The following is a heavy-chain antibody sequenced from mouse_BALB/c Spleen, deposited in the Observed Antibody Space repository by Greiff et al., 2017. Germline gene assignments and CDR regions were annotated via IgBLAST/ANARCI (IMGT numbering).Heavy chain of an antibody. CDR2: ISSGSSTI. CDR1: GFTFSSFG. J-gene: IGHJ4*01. V-gene: IGHV5-17*02. D-gene: IGHD2-3*01. CDR3: ASSDGYYNAMDY. Sequence: EVHLVESGGGLVQPGGSRKLSCAASGFTFSSFGMHWVRQAPEKGLEWVAYISSGSSTIYYADTVKGRFTISRDNPKNTLFLQMTSLRSEDTAMYYCASSDGYYNAMDYWGQGTSVTVSS.